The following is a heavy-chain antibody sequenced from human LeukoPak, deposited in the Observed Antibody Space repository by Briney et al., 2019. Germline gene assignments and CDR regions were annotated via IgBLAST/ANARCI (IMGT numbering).Heavy chain of an antibody. Sequence: SVKVSCKVSEDTATAYAVSWVRQAPGQGLGWMGRIIPVLVVTYYARSFQGRVIMTADALTRTVFMELRNLQYDETAVYFCARENARYESSGCHPSKFYGMDVWGQGTTVVVS. J-gene: IGHJ6*02. D-gene: IGHD3-22*01. CDR3: ARENARYESSGCHPSKFYGMDV. V-gene: IGHV1-69*04. CDR1: EDTATAYA. CDR2: IIPVLVVT.